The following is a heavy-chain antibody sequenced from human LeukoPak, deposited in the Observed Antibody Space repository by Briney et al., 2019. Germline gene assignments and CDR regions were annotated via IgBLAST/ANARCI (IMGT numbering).Heavy chain of an antibody. V-gene: IGHV3-23*01. CDR3: AKDGDDCIDY. J-gene: IGHJ4*02. CDR2: ISGSGGST. Sequence: GGSLRLSCGASGFTFSSYAMSWVRQPPGKGLEWVSAISGSGGSTYYADSVKGRFTISRDNSKNTLYLQMNSLRAEDTAMYYCAKDGDDCIDYWGQGTLVTVSS. CDR1: GFTFSSYA. D-gene: IGHD3-22*01.